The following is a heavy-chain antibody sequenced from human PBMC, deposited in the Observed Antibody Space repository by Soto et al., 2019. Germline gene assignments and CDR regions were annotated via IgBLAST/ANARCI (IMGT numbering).Heavy chain of an antibody. D-gene: IGHD3-22*01. V-gene: IGHV4-30-4*01. Sequence: ASETLSLTCTVSGGSISSGDYYWSWIRQPPGKGLEWIGYIYYSGSTYYNPSLKSRVTISVDTSKNQFSLKLSSVTAADTAVYYCARGGWYDSSDNWFDPWGQGTLVTVSS. CDR3: ARGGWYDSSDNWFDP. CDR2: IYYSGST. CDR1: GGSISSGDYY. J-gene: IGHJ5*02.